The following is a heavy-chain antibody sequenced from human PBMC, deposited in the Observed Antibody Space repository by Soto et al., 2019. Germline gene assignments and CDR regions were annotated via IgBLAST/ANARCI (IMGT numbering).Heavy chain of an antibody. Sequence: HPGGSLRLSCAASGFTFSSYAMHWVRQAPGKGLEWVAVISNDGSNKYYADSVKGRFTISRDNSRNTVFLQMNSLRAEDTAVYYCARGDPIQLWLREWGQGTLVTVSS. J-gene: IGHJ4*02. CDR3: ARGDPIQLWLRE. CDR2: ISNDGSNK. V-gene: IGHV3-30-3*01. CDR1: GFTFSSYA. D-gene: IGHD5-18*01.